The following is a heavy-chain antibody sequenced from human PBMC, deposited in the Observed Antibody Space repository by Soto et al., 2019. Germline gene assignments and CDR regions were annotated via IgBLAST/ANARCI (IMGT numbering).Heavy chain of an antibody. CDR2: INPILSMS. CDR3: ASSYVSGYRAFDS. J-gene: IGHJ4*02. Sequence: QVQLVQSGAEVKRPGSSVKVSCKASGDTFTFYFINWVRQAPGLGLEWMGRINPILSMSKYSQRFQGRGTMTADKSTSTAYIDLSSLRSEDTATYYSASSYVSGYRAFDSWGQGALVTVSS. CDR1: GDTFTFYF. V-gene: IGHV1-69*02. D-gene: IGHD3-10*01.